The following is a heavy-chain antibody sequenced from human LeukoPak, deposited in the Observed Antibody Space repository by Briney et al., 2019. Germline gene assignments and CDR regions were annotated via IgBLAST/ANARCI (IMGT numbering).Heavy chain of an antibody. D-gene: IGHD6-6*01. V-gene: IGHV4-4*07. CDR2: IYTSGST. Sequence: PSETLSLTCTVSGGSISSYYWSWIRQPAGKGLEWIGRIYTSGSTNYNPSLKSRVTMSVDTSKNQFSLKLSSVTAADTAVYYCARLEYSSSQSWFDPWGQGTLVTVSS. J-gene: IGHJ5*02. CDR3: ARLEYSSSQSWFDP. CDR1: GGSISSYY.